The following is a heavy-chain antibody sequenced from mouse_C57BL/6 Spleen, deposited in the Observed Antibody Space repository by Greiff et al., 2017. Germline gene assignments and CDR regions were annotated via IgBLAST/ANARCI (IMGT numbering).Heavy chain of an antibody. D-gene: IGHD2-4*01. CDR1: GFSLTSYG. Sequence: VKLQQSGPGLVQPSQSLSITCTVSGFSLTSYGVHWVRQSPGKGLEWLGVIWRGGSTDYNAAFMSRLSITKDNSKGQVFFKMNSLQADDTAIYYCAKGGLALYYYAMDYWGQGTSVTVSS. CDR3: AKGGLALYYYAMDY. CDR2: IWRGGST. J-gene: IGHJ4*01. V-gene: IGHV2-5*01.